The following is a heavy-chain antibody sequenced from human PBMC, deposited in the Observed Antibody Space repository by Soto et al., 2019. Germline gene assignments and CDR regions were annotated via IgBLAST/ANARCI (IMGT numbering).Heavy chain of an antibody. V-gene: IGHV1-18*04. CDR3: AIDHGGYGTFDY. J-gene: IGHJ4*02. Sequence: QVRLVQSGPEVKKHEASVKVSCKASGYTFSSSAISWVRQAPGQGPEWMGWISSSGVTNYAQNFQVRVTLTVDSSTTTAYMEVSSLSSADTAICYCAIDHGGYGTFDYWGPGTLVTVSS. CDR1: GYTFSSSA. D-gene: IGHD5-12*01. CDR2: ISSSGVT.